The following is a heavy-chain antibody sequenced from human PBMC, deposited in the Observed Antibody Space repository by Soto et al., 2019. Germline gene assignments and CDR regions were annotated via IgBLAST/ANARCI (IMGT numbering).Heavy chain of an antibody. Sequence: EVQLVESGGGLVQPGGSLSLSFAALGFTVRIFSMTGVRQAPGKGLQWVAVISSGGSTYYADSVKGRFTISRDNSKNTLYLEMNSLRAEDTAVYYCARDTFGGAYDFLHGGQGTLVTVSS. CDR2: ISSGGST. CDR3: ARDTFGGAYDFLH. D-gene: IGHD3-3*01. V-gene: IGHV3-66*01. J-gene: IGHJ4*02. CDR1: GFTVRIFS.